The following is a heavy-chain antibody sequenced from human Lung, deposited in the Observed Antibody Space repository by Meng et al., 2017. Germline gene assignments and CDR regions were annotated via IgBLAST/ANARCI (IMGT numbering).Heavy chain of an antibody. J-gene: IGHJ2*01. CDR3: ARYVPNGSFWYFDF. D-gene: IGHD6-13*01. V-gene: IGHV1-18*01. Sequence: QFQPVKVGADAKKPGASLKVSCKASGYIFTNYDISWVRQAPGQGLEWMGWISVKNGEAKYPQNFQGRVTMTTDTTTSTAYMELRSLTSDDTAVYYCARYVPNGSFWYFDFWGRGTLVTVSS. CDR1: GYIFTNYD. CDR2: ISVKNGEA.